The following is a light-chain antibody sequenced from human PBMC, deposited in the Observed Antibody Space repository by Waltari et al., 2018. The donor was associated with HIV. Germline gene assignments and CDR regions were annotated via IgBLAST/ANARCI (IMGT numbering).Light chain of an antibody. Sequence: DIQVTQSPSSLSASVGDRVADTCRASQDIGSDLAWYQQRGTEAPKRLIYSASSLQNGVPSRFSGVGSGTDFTLTINGLKPEDSATYFCLQHHRYPLTFGGGTTV. J-gene: IGKJ4*01. V-gene: IGKV1-17*01. CDR1: QDIGSD. CDR2: SAS. CDR3: LQHHRYPLT.